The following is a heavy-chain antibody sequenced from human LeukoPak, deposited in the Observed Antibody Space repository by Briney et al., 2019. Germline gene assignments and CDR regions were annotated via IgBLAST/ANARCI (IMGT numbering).Heavy chain of an antibody. J-gene: IGHJ4*02. V-gene: IGHV4-59*08. CDR3: ASFPIHYDFWSGYPSN. CDR1: GGSFRSYY. Sequence: KPSETLSLTCTVSGGSFRSYYWTWIRQPPGKGLEWIAYIYYSGSTNYNPSLKSRVTISVDTSKNQFSLKLSSVTAADTAVYYCASFPIHYDFWSGYPSNWGQGTLVTVSS. D-gene: IGHD3-3*01. CDR2: IYYSGST.